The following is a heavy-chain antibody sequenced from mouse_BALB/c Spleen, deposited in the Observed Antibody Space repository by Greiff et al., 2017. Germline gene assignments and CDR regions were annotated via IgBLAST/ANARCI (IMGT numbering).Heavy chain of an antibody. V-gene: IGHV1-80*01. CDR2: IYPGDGDT. J-gene: IGHJ4*01. CDR3: ARRGHYAMDY. CDR1: GYAFSSYW. Sequence: QVQLQQSGPELVRPGSSVKISCKASGYAFSSYWMNWVKQRPGQGLEWIGQIYPGDGDTNYNGKFKGKATLTADKSSSTAYMQLSSLTSEDSAVYFCARRGHYAMDYWGQGTSVTVSS.